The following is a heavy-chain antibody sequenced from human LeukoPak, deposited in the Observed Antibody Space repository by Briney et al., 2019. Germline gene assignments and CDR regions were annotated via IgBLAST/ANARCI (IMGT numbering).Heavy chain of an antibody. Sequence: SETLSLTCTVSGGSISSHYWSWIRQPPGKGLEWIGYIHYSGSTNYNPSLKSRVTISVDTSKNQFSLKLSSVTAADTAVYYCATLYCSSTSCSGSFDPWGQGTLVTVSS. CDR1: GGSISSHY. CDR3: ATLYCSSTSCSGSFDP. J-gene: IGHJ5*02. V-gene: IGHV4-59*11. CDR2: IHYSGST. D-gene: IGHD2-2*01.